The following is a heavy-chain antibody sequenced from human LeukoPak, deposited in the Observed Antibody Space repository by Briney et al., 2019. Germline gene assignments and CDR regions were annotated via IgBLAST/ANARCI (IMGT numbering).Heavy chain of an antibody. CDR2: IRYDGSNK. D-gene: IGHD2-2*01. CDR3: AKVVTGYCSTTSCPFDS. Sequence: GGSLRLSCAASGFTFSSYGMDWVRQAPGKGLEWVAYIRYDGSNKNYADSVKGRFTISRDNSKNTLYLQMSSLRAEDTAVYYCAKVVTGYCSTTSCPFDSWGQGTLVTVSS. CDR1: GFTFSSYG. J-gene: IGHJ4*02. V-gene: IGHV3-30*02.